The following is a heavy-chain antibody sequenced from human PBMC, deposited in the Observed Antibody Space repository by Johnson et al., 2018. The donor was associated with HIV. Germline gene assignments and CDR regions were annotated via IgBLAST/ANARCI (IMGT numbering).Heavy chain of an antibody. D-gene: IGHD4-17*01. Sequence: QVQLVESGGGVVQPGRSLRLSCAASGFTFSSYAMHWVRQAPGKGLEWVAVIWYDGSNEYYADSVKGRFTISRDNSENTLYLQMNSLRAEDTAVYYCARVSSSVTTARYGAFDIWGQGTMVIVSS. CDR2: IWYDGSNE. CDR3: ARVSSSVTTARYGAFDI. J-gene: IGHJ3*02. CDR1: GFTFSSYA. V-gene: IGHV3-30*04.